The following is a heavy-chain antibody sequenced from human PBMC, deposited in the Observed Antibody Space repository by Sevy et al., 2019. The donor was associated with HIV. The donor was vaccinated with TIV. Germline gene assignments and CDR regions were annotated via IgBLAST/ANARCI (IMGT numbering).Heavy chain of an antibody. CDR2: VSYNGSTK. D-gene: IGHD1-26*01. CDR1: GCTFSNYC. V-gene: IGHV3-30*18. J-gene: IGHJ3*01. Sequence: GGSLRLSCAASGCTFSNYCMHWVRQAPGKGLEWVAVVSYNGSTKYYADFVKGRFTISRDNYKNTVHLQMNTMRTEDTAVFYCAKGSKATESAFDLWGQGTMVTVSS. CDR3: AKGSKATESAFDL.